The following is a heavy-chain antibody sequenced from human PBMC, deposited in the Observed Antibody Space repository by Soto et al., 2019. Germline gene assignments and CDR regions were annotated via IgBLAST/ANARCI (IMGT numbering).Heavy chain of an antibody. CDR1: GGSISSGGYY. V-gene: IGHV4-31*03. CDR3: ARDTGFIDTYGMDV. Sequence: QVQLQESGPGLVKPSQTLSLTCTVSGGSISSGGYYWSWIRQHPGKGLEWIGYIYYSGSTYYNPSLKSRVTISVDTSKNPFSLKLSSVTAADTAVYYCARDTGFIDTYGMDVWGQGTTVTVSS. J-gene: IGHJ6*02. CDR2: IYYSGST. D-gene: IGHD2-15*01.